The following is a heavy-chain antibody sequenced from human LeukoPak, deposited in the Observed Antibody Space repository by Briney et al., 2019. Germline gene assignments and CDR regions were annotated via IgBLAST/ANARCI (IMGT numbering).Heavy chain of an antibody. V-gene: IGHV3-7*04. CDR3: TRVGYIDEGIDY. J-gene: IGHJ4*02. CDR1: GFPFSSYW. D-gene: IGHD5-24*01. Sequence: GGSLRLSCVASGFPFSSYWMTWVHQAPGKGLEWVANIKKDGSKKSYVDSVKGRFTISRDNAKNLLYLQMNSLRAEDTAIYYCTRVGYIDEGIDYWGQGTLVTVSS. CDR2: IKKDGSKK.